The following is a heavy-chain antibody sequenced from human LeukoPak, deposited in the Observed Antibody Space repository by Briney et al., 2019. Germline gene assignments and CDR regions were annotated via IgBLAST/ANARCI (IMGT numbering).Heavy chain of an antibody. CDR3: ARDIAVAGTFDY. D-gene: IGHD6-19*01. Sequence: SQTFSLTCAISGESVSSNSAAWNWIRQSPSRDLAWLGRTYYRSKWYNDYAESVKSRITINPDTSKNQFSLQLNSVTPEDTAVYYCARDIAVAGTFDYWGQGTLVTVSS. J-gene: IGHJ4*02. V-gene: IGHV6-1*01. CDR1: GESVSSNSAA. CDR2: TYYRSKWYN.